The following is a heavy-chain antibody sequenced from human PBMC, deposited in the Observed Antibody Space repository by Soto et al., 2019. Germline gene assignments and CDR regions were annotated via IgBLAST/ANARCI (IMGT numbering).Heavy chain of an antibody. CDR3: AREGPAPYYYSCMDV. CDR1: GYSFTTYG. CDR2: ISGYNGNT. J-gene: IGHJ6*02. Sequence: QVQLVQSRGEVKKPGASVKVSCKTSGYSFTTYGISWVRQAPGQGLEWMGWISGYNGNTNYAKKLQGRVTMTTDTSTSTTYMERRNLGTADTAVYYCAREGPAPYYYSCMDVWGQGSTVTVSS. V-gene: IGHV1-18*01.